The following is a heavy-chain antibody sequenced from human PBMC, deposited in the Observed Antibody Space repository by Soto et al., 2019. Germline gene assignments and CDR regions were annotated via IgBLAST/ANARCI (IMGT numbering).Heavy chain of an antibody. Sequence: LRLSCAASGFTFSSYAMTWVRQAPGKGLEWVSSISFSDGGTYYADSVKGRLTISRDNSKNTLFLQMNSLRVEDTAVYYCVKDDRILGRRYFDLWGRGTLVTVSS. V-gene: IGHV3-23*01. CDR2: ISFSDGGT. D-gene: IGHD2-15*01. CDR3: VKDDRILGRRYFDL. J-gene: IGHJ2*01. CDR1: GFTFSSYA.